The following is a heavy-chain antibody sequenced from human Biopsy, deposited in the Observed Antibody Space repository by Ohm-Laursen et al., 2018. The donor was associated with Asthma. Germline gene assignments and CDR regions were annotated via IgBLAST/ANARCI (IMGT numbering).Heavy chain of an antibody. J-gene: IGHJ4*02. D-gene: IGHD1-26*01. CDR1: GFTFDDYA. V-gene: IGHV3-9*01. CDR2: ISWNSGSI. CDR3: AKGEWELLEANFDY. Sequence: LRLSCTASGFTFDDYAMHWVRQAPGKGLEWVSGISWNSGSIGYADSVKGRFTISRDNAKNSLYLQMNSLRAKDTALYYCAKGEWELLEANFDYWGQGTLVTVSS.